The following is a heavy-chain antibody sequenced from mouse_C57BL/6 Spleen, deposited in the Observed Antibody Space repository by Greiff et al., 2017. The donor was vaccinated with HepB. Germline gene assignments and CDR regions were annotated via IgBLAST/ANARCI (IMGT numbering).Heavy chain of an antibody. CDR3: AKPGYSNYPHYYAMDY. V-gene: IGHV2-3*01. J-gene: IGHJ4*01. D-gene: IGHD2-5*01. Sequence: VQGVESGPGLVAPSQSLSITCTVSGFSLTSYGLSWVRQPPGKGLEWLGVIWGDGSTNYHSALISRLSISKDNSKSQVFLKLNSLQTDDTATYYCAKPGYSNYPHYYAMDYWGQGTSVTVAS. CDR1: GFSLTSYG. CDR2: IWGDGST.